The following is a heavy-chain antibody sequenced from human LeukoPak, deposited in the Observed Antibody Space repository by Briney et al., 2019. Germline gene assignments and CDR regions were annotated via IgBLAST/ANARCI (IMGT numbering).Heavy chain of an antibody. CDR3: ARRWAFDI. Sequence: SQTLSLTCAISGDNLSSNTTAWNWIRHSPSRGLEWLGRTYYRSKRYNDYAVSVRSRMNINTDTSTNQFSLQLNSVTPEDTAVYYCARRWAFDIWGQGTMVTVSS. CDR2: TYYRSKRYN. V-gene: IGHV6-1*01. J-gene: IGHJ3*02. CDR1: GDNLSSNTTA. D-gene: IGHD5-24*01.